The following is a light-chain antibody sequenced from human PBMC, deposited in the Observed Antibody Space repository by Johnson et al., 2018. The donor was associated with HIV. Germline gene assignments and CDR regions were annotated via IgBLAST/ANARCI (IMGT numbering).Light chain of an antibody. J-gene: IGLJ1*01. CDR3: GTWDSRLSAYV. Sequence: QSVLTQPPSVSAAPGQKVTISCSGSSSNIVNNYVSWYQQLPGTAPKLLIYDINKRPSGIPDRFSGSKSGTSASLGITGLQTGDAADYYCGTWDSRLSAYVFGTGTKVTVL. V-gene: IGLV1-51*01. CDR2: DIN. CDR1: SSNIVNNY.